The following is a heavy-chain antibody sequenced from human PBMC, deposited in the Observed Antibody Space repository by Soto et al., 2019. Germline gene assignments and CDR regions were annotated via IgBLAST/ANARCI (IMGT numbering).Heavy chain of an antibody. D-gene: IGHD3-3*02. CDR3: ATSSWAQHLFDY. CDR1: GGSISSSSYY. CDR2: FYYRGST. V-gene: IGHV4-39*01. Sequence: LQLQESGPGLVKPSETLSLTCSVSGGSISSSSYYWGWIRQPPGKGLEWIGSFYYRGSTYYNPSLKRRVTISVDTSKNQFSLKLSSVTAADTALYYCATSSWAQHLFDYWGQGTLVTVSS. J-gene: IGHJ4*02.